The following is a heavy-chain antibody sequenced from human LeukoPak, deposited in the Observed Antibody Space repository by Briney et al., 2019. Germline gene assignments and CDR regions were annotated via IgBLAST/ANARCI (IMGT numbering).Heavy chain of an antibody. V-gene: IGHV3-66*01. CDR1: GFTFSSAW. J-gene: IGHJ4*02. Sequence: GGSLRLSCAASGFTFSSAWMSWVRQAPGKGLEWVSVIYSGGSTYYADSVKGRFTISRDNSKNTLYLQMNSLRAEDTAVYYCARDKNYYDSSGYYTHFDYWGQGTLVTVSP. D-gene: IGHD3-22*01. CDR2: IYSGGST. CDR3: ARDKNYYDSSGYYTHFDY.